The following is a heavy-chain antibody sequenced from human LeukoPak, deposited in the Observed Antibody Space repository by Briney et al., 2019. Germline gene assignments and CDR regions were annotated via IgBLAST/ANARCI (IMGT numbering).Heavy chain of an antibody. V-gene: IGHV3-73*01. CDR2: IRSKANSYAT. Sequence: PGGSLRLSCAASGFTFSSYAMSWVRQAPGKGLEWVGRIRSKANSYATAYAASVKGRFTISRDDSKNTAYLQMNSLKTEDTAVYYCTRQYYSGSYWVDYWGQGTLVTVSS. D-gene: IGHD1-26*01. CDR1: GFTFSSYA. J-gene: IGHJ4*02. CDR3: TRQYYSGSYWVDY.